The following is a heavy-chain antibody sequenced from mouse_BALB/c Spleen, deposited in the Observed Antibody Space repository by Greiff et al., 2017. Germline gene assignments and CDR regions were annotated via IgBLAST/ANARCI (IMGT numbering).Heavy chain of an antibody. CDR3: TRTTTGVVDY. D-gene: IGHD1-1*01. CDR1: GYSFTSYW. J-gene: IGHJ2*01. CDR2: IYPGNSDT. Sequence: VQLQQSGTVLARPGASVKMSCKASGYSFTSYWMHWVKQRPGQGLEWIGAIYPGNSDTSYNQKFKGKAKLTAVTSASTAYMELSSLTNEDSAVYYCTRTTTGVVDYWGQGTTLTVSS. V-gene: IGHV1-5*01.